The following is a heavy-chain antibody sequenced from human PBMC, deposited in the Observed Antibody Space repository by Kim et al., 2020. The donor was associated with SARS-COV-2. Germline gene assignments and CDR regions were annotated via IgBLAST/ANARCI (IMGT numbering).Heavy chain of an antibody. Sequence: GGSLRLSCAASGFTFSDYYMSWIRQAPGKGLEWVSYISSSGSTIYYADSVKGRFTISRDNAKNSLYLQMNSLRAEDTAVHYCVAGRGVKAVAVSYYDSSGYSDYYYGMDVWGQGTTVTVSS. CDR1: GFTFSDYY. D-gene: IGHD3-22*01. V-gene: IGHV3-11*01. CDR2: ISSSGSTI. J-gene: IGHJ6*02. CDR3: VAGRGVKAVAVSYYDSSGYSDYYYGMDV.